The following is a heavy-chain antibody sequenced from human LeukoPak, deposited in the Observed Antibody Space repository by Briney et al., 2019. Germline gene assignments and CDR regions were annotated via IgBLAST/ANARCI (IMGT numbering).Heavy chain of an antibody. CDR1: GFTFTSHA. D-gene: IGHD3-22*01. V-gene: IGHV3-23*01. CDR2: ISGTTGRT. CDR3: AKAIPSSGYYRNPFDY. Sequence: GGSLRLSCATSGFTFTSHAMTWVRQAPGKGLEWVSGISGTTGRTFYGDSVKGRFTVSRDNSRDTLYLQMNSLRAEDAAVYYCAKAIPSSGYYRNPFDYWGQGTLVTVSS. J-gene: IGHJ4*02.